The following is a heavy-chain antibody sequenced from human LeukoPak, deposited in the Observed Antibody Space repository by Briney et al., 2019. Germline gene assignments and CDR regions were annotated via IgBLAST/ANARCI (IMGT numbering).Heavy chain of an antibody. CDR1: GFTFSSYE. Sequence: GGSLRLSCAASGFTFSSYEMNWVRQAPGKGLGWVSYISSSGSTIYYADSVKGRFTISRDNSKNTLYLQMSSLRAEGTAVYYCTKEAGAAGASWNIGSWGQGTLVTVSS. D-gene: IGHD1/OR15-1a*01. CDR3: TKEAGAAGASWNIGS. CDR2: ISSSGSTI. V-gene: IGHV3-48*03. J-gene: IGHJ4*02.